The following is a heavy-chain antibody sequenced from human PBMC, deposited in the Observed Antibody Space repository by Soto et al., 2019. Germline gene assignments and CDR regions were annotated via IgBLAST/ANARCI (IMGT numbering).Heavy chain of an antibody. CDR2: ISATDNT. D-gene: IGHD6-19*01. J-gene: IGHJ1*01. Sequence: QTGGSLRLSCAGSGFTFSSYAMTWVRQAPGKGLEWVSTISATDNTYYADSVKGRFTISRDNSKNTLFLHMSNLRVEDAATYYCAKPRAGGSGWYFWGQGTLVTVSS. V-gene: IGHV3-23*01. CDR3: AKPRAGGSGWYF. CDR1: GFTFSSYA.